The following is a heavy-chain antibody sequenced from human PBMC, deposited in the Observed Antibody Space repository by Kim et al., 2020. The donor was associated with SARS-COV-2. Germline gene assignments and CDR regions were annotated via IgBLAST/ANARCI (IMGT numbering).Heavy chain of an antibody. D-gene: IGHD3-16*02. V-gene: IGHV4-34*01. Sequence: SETLSLTCAVYGGSFSGYYWSWIRQPPGKGLEWIGEINHSGSTNYNPSLKSRVTISVDTSKNQFSLKLSSVTAADTAVYYCARGRYYDYVWGSYRYDYFDYWGQGTLVTVSS. CDR2: INHSGST. CDR3: ARGRYYDYVWGSYRYDYFDY. J-gene: IGHJ4*02. CDR1: GGSFSGYY.